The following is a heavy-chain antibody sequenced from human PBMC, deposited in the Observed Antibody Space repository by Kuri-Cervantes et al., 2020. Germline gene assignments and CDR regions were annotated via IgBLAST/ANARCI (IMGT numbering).Heavy chain of an antibody. V-gene: IGHV1-46*01. CDR2: INPSGGST. J-gene: IGHJ4*02. CDR3: AREGTTVTDFDY. Sequence: ASVKVSCKASGYTFTSYYMHWVRQAPGQGLEWMGIINPSGGSTSYAQKFQGRVTMTRDTSTSTAYMELRSLRSDDTAVYYCAREGTTVTDFDYWGQGTLVTVSS. D-gene: IGHD4-17*01. CDR1: GYTFTSYY.